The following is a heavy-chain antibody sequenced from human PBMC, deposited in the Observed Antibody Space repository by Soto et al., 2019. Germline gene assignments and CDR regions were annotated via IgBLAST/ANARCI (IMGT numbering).Heavy chain of an antibody. D-gene: IGHD3-22*01. CDR1: GGSIRSGGYS. J-gene: IGHJ1*01. CDR2: IYYSGST. V-gene: IGHV4-61*08. Sequence: SETLSLTCAVSGGSIRSGGYSWSWIRQPPGKGLEWIGYIYYSGSTNYNPSLKSRVTISVDTSKNQFSLKLSSVTAADTAVYYCARGGSTYYYDSSGYLTEYFQHWGQGTLVTVSS. CDR3: ARGGSTYYYDSSGYLTEYFQH.